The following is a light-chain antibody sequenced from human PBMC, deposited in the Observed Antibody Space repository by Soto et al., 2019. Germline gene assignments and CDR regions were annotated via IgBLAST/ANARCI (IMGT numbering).Light chain of an antibody. V-gene: IGLV2-14*01. J-gene: IGLJ2*01. CDR3: SSYTSISTLL. CDR1: SSDVGGYNY. CDR2: EVT. Sequence: QSALTQPVSVSGSPGQSITISCTGTSSDVGGYNYVSWYQQHPGKAPKLMIYEVTKRPSGVSNRFSGSKSGNTASLTISGLQAEDESDYYCSSYTSISTLLFGGGTKLTVL.